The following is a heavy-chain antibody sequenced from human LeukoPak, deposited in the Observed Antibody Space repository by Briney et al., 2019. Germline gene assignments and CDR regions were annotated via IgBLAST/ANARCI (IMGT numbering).Heavy chain of an antibody. V-gene: IGHV4-59*01. Sequence: SETLSLTCTVSGGSISSYYWSWIRQPPGKGLEWIGYIYYSGSTNYNPSLKSRVTMSVDTSKNQFSLKLSSVTAADTAVYYCARDSQGYFDLWGRGTLVTVSS. CDR2: IYYSGST. CDR1: GGSISSYY. J-gene: IGHJ2*01. CDR3: ARDSQGYFDL.